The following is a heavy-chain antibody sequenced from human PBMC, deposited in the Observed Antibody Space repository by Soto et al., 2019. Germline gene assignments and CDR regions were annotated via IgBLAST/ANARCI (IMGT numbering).Heavy chain of an antibody. J-gene: IGHJ5*02. CDR1: GGTFSSYA. V-gene: IGHV1-69*06. CDR2: IIPIFGTA. D-gene: IGHD3-3*01. Sequence: SLQVSCKASGGTFSSYAISWVRQAPGQGLEWMGGIIPIFGTANYAQKFQGRVTITADKSTSTAYMELSSLRSEDTAVYYCAKHDFWTLYNTGLEAWGQGTLVTVAS. CDR3: AKHDFWTLYNTGLEA.